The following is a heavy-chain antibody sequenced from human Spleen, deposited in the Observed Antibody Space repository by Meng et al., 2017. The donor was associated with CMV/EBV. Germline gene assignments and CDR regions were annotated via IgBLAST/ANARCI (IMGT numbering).Heavy chain of an antibody. Sequence: GESLKISCEGSGFTFNRYWLSWVRQAPGKGLEWVANINQDGSEKEYVDSVKGRFTISRDNARNSLHLEVNSLRVEDSAIYYCARDIYSYGTVGTPDIWGPGTTVTVSS. CDR3: ARDIYSYGTVGTPDI. CDR2: INQDGSEK. V-gene: IGHV3-7*03. J-gene: IGHJ3*02. CDR1: GFTFNRYW. D-gene: IGHD5-18*01.